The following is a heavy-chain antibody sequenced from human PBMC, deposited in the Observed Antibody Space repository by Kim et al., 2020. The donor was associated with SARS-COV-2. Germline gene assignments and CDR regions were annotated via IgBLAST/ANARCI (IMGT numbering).Heavy chain of an antibody. CDR2: IKRGANQV. CDR1: GFTXSNYE. D-gene: IGHD1-1*01. Sequence: GGSLRLSCAXSGFTXSNYEMNWVRQAPGKGLEWVSYIKRGANQVFYADSVKGRFTISRDNANNLLYLQMNSLRVEDTAIYYCAREESGTEIDYWGQGVLVAVSS. V-gene: IGHV3-48*03. CDR3: AREESGTEIDY. J-gene: IGHJ4*02.